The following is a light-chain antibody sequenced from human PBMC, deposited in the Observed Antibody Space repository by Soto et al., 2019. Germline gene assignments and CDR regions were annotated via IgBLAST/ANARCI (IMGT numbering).Light chain of an antibody. J-gene: IGKJ1*01. CDR3: QQYGNSPRT. CDR2: DAS. CDR1: QTINRNS. Sequence: EIVLTQSPGTLSLSPGGRATLSCRASQTINRNSLAWYQQKPGQAPRLLIYDASKRATGIPDRFSGSGSGTDFALTISRLEPEDFAVYYCQQYGNSPRTFGQGTKVEIK. V-gene: IGKV3-20*01.